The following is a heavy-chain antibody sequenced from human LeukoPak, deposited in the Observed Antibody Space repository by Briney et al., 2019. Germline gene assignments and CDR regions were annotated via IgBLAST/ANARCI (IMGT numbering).Heavy chain of an antibody. J-gene: IGHJ4*02. Sequence: GGSLRLSXAASGFTFSSYSMNWVRQAPGKGLEWVSSISSSSSYIYYADSVKGRFTISRDNAKNSLYLQMNSLRAEDTAVYYCARDRGYSIFGVVTLDYWGQGTLVTVSS. D-gene: IGHD3-3*01. CDR2: ISSSSSYI. CDR3: ARDRGYSIFGVVTLDY. V-gene: IGHV3-21*01. CDR1: GFTFSSYS.